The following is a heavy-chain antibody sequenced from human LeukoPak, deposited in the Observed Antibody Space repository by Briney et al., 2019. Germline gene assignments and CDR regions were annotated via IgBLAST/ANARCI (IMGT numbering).Heavy chain of an antibody. Sequence: GGSLRLSCAASGFTFGSYSMNWVRQAPGKGLEWVSYISSSSSTIYYADSVKGRFTISRDNAKNSLYLQMNSLRAEDTAVYYCTRVLVGRITMVRGDYFDYWGQGTLVTVSS. CDR1: GFTFGSYS. CDR3: TRVLVGRITMVRGDYFDY. J-gene: IGHJ4*02. CDR2: ISSSSSTI. V-gene: IGHV3-48*04. D-gene: IGHD3-10*01.